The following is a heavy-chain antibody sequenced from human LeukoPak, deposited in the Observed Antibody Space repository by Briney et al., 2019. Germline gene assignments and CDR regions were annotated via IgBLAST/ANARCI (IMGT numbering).Heavy chain of an antibody. CDR3: AADPHYYDSSGYDQFDY. D-gene: IGHD3-22*01. CDR1: GFTFTSSA. V-gene: IGHV1-58*02. Sequence: ASVKVSCKASGFTFTSSAMQWVRQARGQRLEWIGWIVVGSGNTNYAQKFQERVTITRDMSTSTAYMELSSLRSEDTAVYYCAADPHYYDSSGYDQFDYWGQGTLVTVSS. CDR2: IVVGSGNT. J-gene: IGHJ4*02.